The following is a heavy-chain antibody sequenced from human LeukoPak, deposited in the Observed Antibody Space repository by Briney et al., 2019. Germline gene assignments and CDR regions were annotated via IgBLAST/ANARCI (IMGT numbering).Heavy chain of an antibody. CDR2: INPNSGGT. Sequence: ASVKVSCKASGYTFTGYYIHWVRQAPGQGLEWMGWINPNSGGTNYAQKFQGRVTVTRDTSISTAYMELSRLKSDDTAVYYCATLTLYDRSGNPMYNWFDPWGQGTLVTVSS. D-gene: IGHD3-22*01. CDR1: GYTFTGYY. CDR3: ATLTLYDRSGNPMYNWFDP. V-gene: IGHV1-2*02. J-gene: IGHJ5*02.